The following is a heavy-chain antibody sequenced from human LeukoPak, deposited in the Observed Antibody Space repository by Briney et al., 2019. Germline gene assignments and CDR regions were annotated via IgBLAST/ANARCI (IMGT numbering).Heavy chain of an antibody. CDR1: GYTFTSYG. V-gene: IGHV1-69*05. D-gene: IGHD6-19*01. Sequence: SVKVSCKASGYTFTSYGISWVRQAPGQGLEWMGGIIPIFGTANYAQKFQGRVTITTDESTSTAYMELSSLRSEDTAVYYCARALIAVAGHFDYWGQGTLVTVSS. J-gene: IGHJ4*02. CDR2: IIPIFGTA. CDR3: ARALIAVAGHFDY.